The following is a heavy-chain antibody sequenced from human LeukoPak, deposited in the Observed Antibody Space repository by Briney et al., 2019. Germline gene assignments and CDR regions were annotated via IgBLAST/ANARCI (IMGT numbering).Heavy chain of an antibody. CDR2: ISSSSSYI. D-gene: IGHD6-13*01. Sequence: GGSLRLSRAASGFTFSSYSMNWVRQAPGKGLEWVSSISSSSSYIYYADSVKGRFTISRDNAKNSLYLQMNSLRAEDTALYYCARDQRYSSSWPRGDYWGQGTLVTVSS. V-gene: IGHV3-21*04. CDR3: ARDQRYSSSWPRGDY. CDR1: GFTFSSYS. J-gene: IGHJ4*02.